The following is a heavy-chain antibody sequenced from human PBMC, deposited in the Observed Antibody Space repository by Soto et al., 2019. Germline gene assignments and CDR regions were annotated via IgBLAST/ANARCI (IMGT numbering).Heavy chain of an antibody. CDR2: IYYSGST. V-gene: IGHV4-39*01. J-gene: IGHJ4*02. D-gene: IGHD3-10*02. Sequence: SETLSLTCTVFGGSISSYYWSWIRQPPGKGLEWIGSIYYSGSTYYNPSLKSRVTISVDTSKNQFSLKLSSVTAADTAVYYCARHGVRGVIGYYFDYWGQGTLVTVSS. CDR3: ARHGVRGVIGYYFDY. CDR1: GGSISSYY.